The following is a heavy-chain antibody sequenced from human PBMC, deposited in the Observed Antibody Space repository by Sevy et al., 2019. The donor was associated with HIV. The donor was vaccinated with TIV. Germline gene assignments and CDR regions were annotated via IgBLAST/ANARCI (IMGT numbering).Heavy chain of an antibody. CDR2: ISYDGTNK. Sequence: GGSLRLSCAASGFSFNNYAMHWVRQAPGKGLEWVAVISYDGTNKYFAYSVTGRFTISRDNSKNTLYLQMNSLRSEDSAIYYCAREQQFVVVIPSSLAYWGRGTLVTVSS. D-gene: IGHD2-2*01. CDR3: AREQQFVVVIPSSLAY. V-gene: IGHV3-30-3*01. CDR1: GFSFNNYA. J-gene: IGHJ4*02.